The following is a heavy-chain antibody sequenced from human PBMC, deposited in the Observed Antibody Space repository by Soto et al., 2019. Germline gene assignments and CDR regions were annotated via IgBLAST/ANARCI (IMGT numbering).Heavy chain of an antibody. CDR3: ACRDY. Sequence: SATLSLTCTVSGGSIRSYYWSWIRQPPGKGLEWIGYIYHSGSTNYNPSLKSRVTISVDTSKNQFSLKLSSVTAADTAVYYCACRDYWGQGTLVTVSS. V-gene: IGHV4-59*01. CDR1: GGSIRSYY. CDR2: IYHSGST. J-gene: IGHJ4*02.